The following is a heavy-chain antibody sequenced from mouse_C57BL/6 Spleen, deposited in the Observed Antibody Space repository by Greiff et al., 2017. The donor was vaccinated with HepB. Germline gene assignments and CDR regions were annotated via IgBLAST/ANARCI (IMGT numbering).Heavy chain of an antibody. CDR1: GYAFSSSW. D-gene: IGHD2-4*01. J-gene: IGHJ4*01. Sequence: VQLQQSGPELVKPGASVKISCKASGYAFSSSWMNWVKQRPGKGLEWIGRIYPGDGDTNYNGKFKGKATLTADKSSSTAYMQLSSLTSEDSAVYFCARIYYDPYYYAMDYLGQGTSVTVSS. V-gene: IGHV1-82*01. CDR2: IYPGDGDT. CDR3: ARIYYDPYYYAMDY.